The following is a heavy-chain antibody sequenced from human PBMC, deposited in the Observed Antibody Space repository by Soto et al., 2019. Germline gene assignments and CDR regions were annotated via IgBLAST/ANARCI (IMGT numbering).Heavy chain of an antibody. CDR2: IIPILGIA. D-gene: IGHD3-10*01. Sequence: SVKVSCKASGGTFSSYTISWVRQAPGQGLEWMGRIIPILGIANYAQKFQGRVTITADKSTSTAYMELSSLRSEDTAVYYCARDYYGSGSYSGFDYWGQGTLVTVSS. V-gene: IGHV1-69*04. CDR3: ARDYYGSGSYSGFDY. J-gene: IGHJ4*02. CDR1: GGTFSSYT.